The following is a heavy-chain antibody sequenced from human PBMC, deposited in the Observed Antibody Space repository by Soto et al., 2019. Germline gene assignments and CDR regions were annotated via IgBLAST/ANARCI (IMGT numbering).Heavy chain of an antibody. V-gene: IGHV2-5*01. CDR1: VFSLTSGVWG. D-gene: IGHD6-13*01. Sequence: GPTVVNRTQTLTLTCTFSVFSLTSGVWGVGWICQPPGEALEWLALIYWNDEQYYNPSRRNRLTITRDTSENQVVLTMTNMDSVDTAPYYCAHRLPGPSGYDVWGQGTTVTVS. CDR2: IYWNDEQ. J-gene: IGHJ6*02. CDR3: AHRLPGPSGYDV.